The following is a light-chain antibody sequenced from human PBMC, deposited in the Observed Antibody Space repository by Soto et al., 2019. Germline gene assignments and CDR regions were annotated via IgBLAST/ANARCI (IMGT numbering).Light chain of an antibody. Sequence: EIVMTLSPTTLSVSPGERATLSCRASQSITGNLTWSQQTPCKAPRLLIYGTFSRATGIPDRFSGSGSGTDFTLTISRLEPEDFAVYYCQQYGSSPRWTFGQGTKV. CDR1: QSITGN. CDR2: GTF. J-gene: IGKJ1*01. CDR3: QQYGSSPRWT. V-gene: IGKV3-20*01.